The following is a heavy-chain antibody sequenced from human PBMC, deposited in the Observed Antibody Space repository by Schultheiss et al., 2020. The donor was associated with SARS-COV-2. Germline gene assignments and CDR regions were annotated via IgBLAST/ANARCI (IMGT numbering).Heavy chain of an antibody. CDR2: IYYSGST. CDR3: ARATVTNYYYYYGMDV. V-gene: IGHV4-31*03. D-gene: IGHD4-17*01. Sequence: SETLSLTCTVSGGSISSGGYYWSWIRQHPGKGLEWIGYIYYSGSTYYNPSLKSRVTISVDTSKNQFSLKLSSVTAADTAVYYCARATVTNYYYYYGMDVWGQGTTV. CDR1: GGSISSGGYY. J-gene: IGHJ6*02.